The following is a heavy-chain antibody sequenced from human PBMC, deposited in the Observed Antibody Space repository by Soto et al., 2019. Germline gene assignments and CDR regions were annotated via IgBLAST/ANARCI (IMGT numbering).Heavy chain of an antibody. D-gene: IGHD3-10*01. CDR3: ARDYYYGSGNYYRADYYHYGMDV. CDR2: IYTGGNT. V-gene: IGHV3-53*01. CDR1: GFTVTSYY. J-gene: IGHJ6*02. Sequence: GGSLRFSCAASGFTVTSYYMSWVRQAPGKGLEWVSLIYTGGNTNYADSVKGRFTISRDNSKNTLYLQMNSLRAEDTAVYYCARDYYYGSGNYYRADYYHYGMDVWGQGTTVTAP.